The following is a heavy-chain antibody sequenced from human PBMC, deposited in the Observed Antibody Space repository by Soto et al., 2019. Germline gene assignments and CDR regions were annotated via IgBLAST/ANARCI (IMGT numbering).Heavy chain of an antibody. CDR3: AKDRMSAAMVTTTYYYYGMDV. Sequence: GGVLRLSCAASGFTFSSYAMSWVRQAPCKWLEWVSAISGSGCSTYYADSVKGRFTISRDNSKNTLYLQMNSLRAEDTAVYYCAKDRMSAAMVTTTYYYYGMDVWGQGTTVTVSS. D-gene: IGHD5-18*01. CDR1: GFTFSSYA. J-gene: IGHJ6*02. V-gene: IGHV3-23*01. CDR2: ISGSGCST.